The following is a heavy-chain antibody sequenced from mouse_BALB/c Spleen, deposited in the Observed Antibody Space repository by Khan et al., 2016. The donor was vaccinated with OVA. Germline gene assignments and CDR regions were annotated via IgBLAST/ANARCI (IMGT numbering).Heavy chain of an antibody. CDR1: GFTFSSYS. D-gene: IGHD4-1*01. CDR2: ISSGGDYT. J-gene: IGHJ3*01. V-gene: IGHV5-6*01. Sequence: EVQLQESGGDLVKPGGSLKLSCAASGFTFSSYSMSWVRQTPDKRLEWVATISSGGDYTYYPDSVKGRFTISRDNARNTLYLQMSSLKSEDTAMYYCASHLTGSFAYWGQGTLDTVSA. CDR3: ASHLTGSFAY.